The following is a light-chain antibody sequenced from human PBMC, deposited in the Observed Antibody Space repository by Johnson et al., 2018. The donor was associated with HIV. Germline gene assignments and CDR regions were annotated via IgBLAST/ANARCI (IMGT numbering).Light chain of an antibody. CDR1: SSNIGNNY. CDR3: GTWDSSLSTGGNV. V-gene: IGLV1-51*01. CDR2: DNN. J-gene: IGLJ1*01. Sequence: QSVLSQPPSVSAAPGQKVTISCSGSSSNIGNNYVSWYQQLPGTAPKLLIYDNNKRPSGIPDRFSGSKSGKSATLGITGLQTGDEADYYCGTWDSSLSTGGNVFGTGTKVTVL.